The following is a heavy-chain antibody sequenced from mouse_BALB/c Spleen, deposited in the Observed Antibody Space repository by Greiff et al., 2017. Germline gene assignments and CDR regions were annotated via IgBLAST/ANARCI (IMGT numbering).Heavy chain of an antibody. CDR3: ARHDGNYLFDY. Sequence: EVKVVESGGGLVQPGGSLKLSCAASGFTFSSYTMSWVRQTPEKRLEWVAYISNGGGSTYYPDTVKGRFTISRDNAKNTLYLQMSSLKSEDTAMYYCARHDGNYLFDYWGQGTTLTVSS. CDR1: GFTFSSYT. CDR2: ISNGGGST. D-gene: IGHD2-1*01. J-gene: IGHJ2*01. V-gene: IGHV5-12-2*01.